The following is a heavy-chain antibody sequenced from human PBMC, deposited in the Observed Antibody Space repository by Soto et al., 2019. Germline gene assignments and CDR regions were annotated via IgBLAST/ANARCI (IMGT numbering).Heavy chain of an antibody. V-gene: IGHV4-39*01. CDR3: ARHFGNYGDWAFDF. CDR2: INYSGRT. Sequence: SETLSLTCTVSGGSISDSSHYWAWILHPPGKGLEWIATINYSGRTYYNPSLRSRVTISVDTSRDQFSLNLNSVTAADTAVYYCARHFGNYGDWAFDFWGQGTLVTVSS. J-gene: IGHJ4*02. CDR1: GGSISDSSHY. D-gene: IGHD4-17*01.